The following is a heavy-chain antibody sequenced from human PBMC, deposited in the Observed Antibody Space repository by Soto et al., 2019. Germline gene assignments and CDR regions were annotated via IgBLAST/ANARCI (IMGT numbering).Heavy chain of an antibody. CDR3: ARDSYTRY. CDR1: GFIVISSY. V-gene: IGHV3-66*01. CDR2: IYNDGST. J-gene: IGHJ4*02. D-gene: IGHD4-4*01. Sequence: GGSQRHSYTASGFIVISSYMSWVRQAPGKGLEWVSSIYNDGSTYYADSVKGRFIISRDNSKNTIYLQILSLRAEDTAVYYCARDSYTRYWGQGTLVTVSS.